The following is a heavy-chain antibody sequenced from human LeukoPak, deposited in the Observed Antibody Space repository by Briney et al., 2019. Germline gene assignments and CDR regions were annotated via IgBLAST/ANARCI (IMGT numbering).Heavy chain of an antibody. CDR1: GGTFSSYA. Sequence: ASVKVSCKASGGTFSSYAISWVRQAPGQGLEWMGRIIPILGIANYAQKFQGRVTITADKSTSTAYIELSSLRSEDTAVYYCAREGVIAVAGTGTYYYYGMDVWGQGTTVTVSS. J-gene: IGHJ6*02. CDR3: AREGVIAVAGTGTYYYYGMDV. CDR2: IIPILGIA. V-gene: IGHV1-69*04. D-gene: IGHD6-19*01.